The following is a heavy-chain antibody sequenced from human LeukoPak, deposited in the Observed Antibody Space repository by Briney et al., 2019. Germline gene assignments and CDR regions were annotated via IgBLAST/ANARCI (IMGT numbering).Heavy chain of an antibody. D-gene: IGHD3-10*01. J-gene: IGHJ6*02. CDR3: AKNTWKSSDSGRGRMDV. Sequence: GGSLRLSCAASGFSFSHYSMTWARQASGKGLEWISYIGVGGRPTNYADSVKARFTISRDDAQNTLYLQMNSLRAEDTAVYYCAKNTWKSSDSGRGRMDVWGQGTTVTVSS. CDR1: GFSFSHYS. V-gene: IGHV3-48*01. CDR2: IGVGGRPT.